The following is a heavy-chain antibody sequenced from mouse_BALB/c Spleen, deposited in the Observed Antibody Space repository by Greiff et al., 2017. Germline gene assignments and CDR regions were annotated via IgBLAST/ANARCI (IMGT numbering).Heavy chain of an antibody. CDR3: ARDNYRYPFAY. V-gene: IGHV5-6-3*01. J-gene: IGHJ3*01. CDR2: INSNGGST. D-gene: IGHD2-14*01. CDR1: GFTFSSYG. Sequence: DVQLVESGGGLVQPGGSLKLSCAASGFTFSSYGMSWVRQTPDKRLELVATINSNGGSTYYPDSVKGRFTISRDNAKNTLYLQMSSLKSEDTAMYYCARDNYRYPFAYWGQGTLVTVSA.